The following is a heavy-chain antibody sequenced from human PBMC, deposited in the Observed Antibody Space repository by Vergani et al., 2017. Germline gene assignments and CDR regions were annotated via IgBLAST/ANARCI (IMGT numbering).Heavy chain of an antibody. J-gene: IGHJ6*02. Sequence: EVQLLESGGGLVQPGGSLRLSCAASGFTFSSYAMSWVRQAPGKGLEWVSAISGSGGSTYYADSVKGRFTISRDNSKNTLYLQMNSLRAEDTAVYYCAKDQGDCSSTSCSHDYYYGVDFWGQGTTVTVSS. V-gene: IGHV3-23*01. CDR2: ISGSGGST. CDR1: GFTFSSYA. CDR3: AKDQGDCSSTSCSHDYYYGVDF. D-gene: IGHD2-2*01.